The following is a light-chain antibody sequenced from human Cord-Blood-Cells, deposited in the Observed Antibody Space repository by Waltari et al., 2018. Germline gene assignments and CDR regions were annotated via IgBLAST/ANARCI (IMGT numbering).Light chain of an antibody. CDR2: AES. V-gene: IGKV1-39*01. Sequence: LQMTQSPSSLSASVGDRVTITCRASQSSSSYLNWYQQKPGKAPKLLIYAESSLQSGVPSRFSGSGSGTDFTLTISSLQPEDFATYYCQQSYSTLPFTFGPGTKVDIK. CDR3: QQSYSTLPFT. J-gene: IGKJ3*01. CDR1: QSSSSY.